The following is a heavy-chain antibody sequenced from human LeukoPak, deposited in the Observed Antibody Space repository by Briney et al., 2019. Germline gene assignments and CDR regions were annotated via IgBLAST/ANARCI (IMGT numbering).Heavy chain of an antibody. D-gene: IGHD6-19*01. CDR1: GFTFSDYY. CDR2: ISSSGSTI. J-gene: IGHJ6*02. Sequence: GGSLRLSCAASGFTFSDYYMSWIRQAPGKGLEWVSYISSSGSTIYYADSVKGRFTISRDNAKNSLYLQMNSLRAEDTAVYYCAREKAVAGDFYYYYGMDVWGQGTTVTVSS. V-gene: IGHV3-11*01. CDR3: AREKAVAGDFYYYYGMDV.